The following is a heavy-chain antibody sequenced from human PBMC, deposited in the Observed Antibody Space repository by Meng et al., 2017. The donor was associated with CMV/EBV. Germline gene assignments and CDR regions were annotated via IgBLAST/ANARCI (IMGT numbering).Heavy chain of an antibody. CDR3: ANAVVRYNLFDP. V-gene: IGHV1-46*01. CDR1: GYTFTSYY. J-gene: IGHJ5*02. CDR2: INPSGGST. Sequence: ASVKVSCKASGYTFTSYYMHWVRQAPGQGLEWMGIINPSGGSTSYAQKFQGRVTMTRDTSTSTVYMELSSLGSEDTAVYYCANAVVRYNLFDPWGQGTLVTVSS. D-gene: IGHD4-23*01.